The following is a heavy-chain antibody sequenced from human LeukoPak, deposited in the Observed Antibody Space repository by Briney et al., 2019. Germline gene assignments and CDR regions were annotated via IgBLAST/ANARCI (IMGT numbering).Heavy chain of an antibody. CDR2: IYYIGST. D-gene: IGHD3-16*02. J-gene: IGHJ3*02. V-gene: IGHV4-59*01. CDR1: GGSISSYY. CDR3: ARGFRSDAFDI. Sequence: PSETLSLTCTVSGGSISSYYWSWIRQPPGKGLEWIGYIYYIGSTNYSPSLKSRVTMSVDTSKNQFSLKLSSVTAADTAVYYCARGFRSDAFDIWGQGTMVTVSS.